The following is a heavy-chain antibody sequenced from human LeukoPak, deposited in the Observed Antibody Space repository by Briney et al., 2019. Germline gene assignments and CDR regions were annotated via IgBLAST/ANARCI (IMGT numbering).Heavy chain of an antibody. J-gene: IGHJ4*02. CDR2: IYPGDSDT. CDR3: ARGVYNWNFFDY. V-gene: IGHV5-51*01. D-gene: IGHD1-20*01. Sequence: GESLTVSCKGSGYSFTSYWIGWVRQMPGKGLEWMGLIYPGDSDTKYSPSFQGQVTISADKSISTAYLQWSSLKASDTAMYYCARGVYNWNFFDYWGQGTLVTVSS. CDR1: GYSFTSYW.